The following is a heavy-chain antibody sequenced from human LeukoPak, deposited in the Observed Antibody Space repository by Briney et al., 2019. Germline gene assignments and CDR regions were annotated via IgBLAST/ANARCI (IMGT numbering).Heavy chain of an antibody. J-gene: IGHJ3*01. Sequence: GGSLRLSCAASGFSFSTYWMSWVRQAPGKGLEWVAAINQDGSEKYYVDSVKGRFTISRDNAKNSLYLQMNSLRAEDTAVYYCAREGFDSHGTTKDAFDVWGQGTMVTVSS. CDR1: GFSFSTYW. V-gene: IGHV3-7*05. CDR2: INQDGSEK. CDR3: AREGFDSHGTTKDAFDV. D-gene: IGHD1-1*01.